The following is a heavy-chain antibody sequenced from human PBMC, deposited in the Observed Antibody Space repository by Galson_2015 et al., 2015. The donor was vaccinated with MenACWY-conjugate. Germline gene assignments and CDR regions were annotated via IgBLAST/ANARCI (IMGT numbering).Heavy chain of an antibody. CDR3: VKDKVEAYYYDSSGYSYFDY. J-gene: IGHJ4*02. Sequence: SLRLSCAASGFTFSSYAMSWVRQTPGKGLEWVSAISGSGGSTYYADSVKGRFTISRDNSKNTLYLQMNSLRAEDTAVYYCVKDKVEAYYYDSSGYSYFDYWGQGTLVTVSS. V-gene: IGHV3-23*01. CDR2: ISGSGGST. D-gene: IGHD3-22*01. CDR1: GFTFSSYA.